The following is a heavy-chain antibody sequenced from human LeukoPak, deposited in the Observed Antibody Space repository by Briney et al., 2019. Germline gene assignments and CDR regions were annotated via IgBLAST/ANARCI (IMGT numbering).Heavy chain of an antibody. CDR3: AKDPLYYYDIAYFDY. Sequence: GGSLRLSCAASGFTFSSYAMSWVRQAPGKGLEWVSAISGSGGSTYYADSVKGRFTISRDNSKNTLYLQMNSLRAEDTAVYYCAKDPLYYYDIAYFDYWGQGSLVTVSS. D-gene: IGHD3-22*01. CDR2: ISGSGGST. CDR1: GFTFSSYA. J-gene: IGHJ4*02. V-gene: IGHV3-23*01.